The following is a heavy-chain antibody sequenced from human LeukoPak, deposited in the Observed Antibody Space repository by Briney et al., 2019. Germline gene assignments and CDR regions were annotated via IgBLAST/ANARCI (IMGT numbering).Heavy chain of an antibody. V-gene: IGHV4-61*08. Sequence: SETLSLTCTVSGGSVSSGGFYWTWIRQPPGKGLEWIGYIYYSGSTNYIPSLRSRLTISVDTSKNQFSLKLSSVTAADTAVYYCARATTAIPYAGWFDPWGQGTLVTVSS. CDR1: GGSVSSGGFY. CDR2: IYYSGST. D-gene: IGHD2-21*02. CDR3: ARATTAIPYAGWFDP. J-gene: IGHJ5*02.